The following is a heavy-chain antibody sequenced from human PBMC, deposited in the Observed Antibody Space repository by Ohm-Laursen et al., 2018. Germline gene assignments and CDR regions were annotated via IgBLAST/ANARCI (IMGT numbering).Heavy chain of an antibody. CDR2: ISYDGSNK. D-gene: IGHD6-6*01. V-gene: IGHV3-30*03. CDR3: ASPVTYSSSSYYYGMDV. J-gene: IGHJ6*02. CDR1: GFTVSSNY. Sequence: SLRLSCAASGFTVSSNYMSWVRQAPGKGLEWVAVISYDGSNKYYADSVKGRFTISRDNSKNTLYLQMNSLRAEDTAVYYCASPVTYSSSSYYYGMDVWGQGTTVTVSS.